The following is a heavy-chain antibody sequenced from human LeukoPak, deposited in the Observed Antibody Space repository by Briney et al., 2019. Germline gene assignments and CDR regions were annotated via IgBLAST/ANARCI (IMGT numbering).Heavy chain of an antibody. CDR1: GGSLSVYY. J-gene: IGHJ3*02. V-gene: IGHV4-34*01. D-gene: IGHD2-15*01. CDR2: INPSGSP. Sequence: SDTVSLICAVCGGSLSVYYWSGIRHPPGKGLEWIAEINPSGSPNYNPSPKSRETISVDTSKNQFSLKRSPVTAADTAVYYCAGDTGRNDAFDIWGQGTMVTVSS. CDR3: AGDTGRNDAFDI.